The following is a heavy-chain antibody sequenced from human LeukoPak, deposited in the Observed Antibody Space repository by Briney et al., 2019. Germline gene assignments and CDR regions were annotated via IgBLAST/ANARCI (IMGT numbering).Heavy chain of an antibody. CDR2: IYYSGST. CDR1: GGSISSSSYY. D-gene: IGHD3-22*01. Sequence: SETLSLTCTVSGGSISSSSYYWRWIRQPPGKGLEWIGSIYYSGSTYYNPSLKSRVTISVDTSKNQFSLKLSSVTAADTAVYYCARLTHYYDSSGYYYLNYYYYYMDVWGKGTTVTVSS. CDR3: ARLTHYYDSSGYYYLNYYYYYMDV. V-gene: IGHV4-39*01. J-gene: IGHJ6*03.